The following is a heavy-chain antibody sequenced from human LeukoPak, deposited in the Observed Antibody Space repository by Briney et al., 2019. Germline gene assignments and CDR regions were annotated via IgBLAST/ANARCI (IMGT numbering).Heavy chain of an antibody. V-gene: IGHV1-18*01. CDR2: ISAYNGNT. Sequence: ASVKVSCKASGYTFTSYGISWVRQAPGQGLEWMGWISAYNGNTNYAQKLQGRVTMTTDTSTSTAYMELRSLRPDDTAVYYCARDWVYGSGSPNFDYWGQGTLVTVSS. CDR1: GYTFTSYG. J-gene: IGHJ4*02. D-gene: IGHD3-10*01. CDR3: ARDWVYGSGSPNFDY.